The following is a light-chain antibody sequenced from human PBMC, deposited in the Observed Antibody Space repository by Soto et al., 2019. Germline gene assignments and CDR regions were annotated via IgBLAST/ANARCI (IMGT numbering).Light chain of an antibody. J-gene: IGLJ2*01. CDR1: SSDVGGYNS. Sequence: QSALTQPRSVSGSRGQSVTISCTRTSSDVGGYNSVSWYQQHPGKGPKFLIYDVSKRPSGVPDRFSGSKSGNTASLTISGLQAEDEADYYCCSYAGSYTVVFGGGTKLTVL. V-gene: IGLV2-11*01. CDR3: CSYAGSYTVV. CDR2: DVS.